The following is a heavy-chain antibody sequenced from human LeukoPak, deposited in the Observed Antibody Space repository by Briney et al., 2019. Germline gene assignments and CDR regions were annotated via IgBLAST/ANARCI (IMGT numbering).Heavy chain of an antibody. D-gene: IGHD3-3*01. J-gene: IGHJ4*02. Sequence: SQTLSLTCAVSGGSISSGGYSWSWIRQPPGKGLEWIGYIYHSGSTYYNPSLKSRVTISVDRSKNQFSLKLSSVTAADTAVYYCARDNRYDFWSDSYGYFDYWGQGTLVTVSS. CDR3: ARDNRYDFWSDSYGYFDY. V-gene: IGHV4-30-2*01. CDR1: GGSISSGGYS. CDR2: IYHSGST.